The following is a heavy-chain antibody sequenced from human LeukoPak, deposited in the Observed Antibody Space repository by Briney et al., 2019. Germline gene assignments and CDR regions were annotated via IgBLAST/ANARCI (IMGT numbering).Heavy chain of an antibody. CDR3: AKETLSGDSFAGGAFDI. D-gene: IGHD2-21*02. V-gene: IGHV3-30*18. CDR2: ISYDGSNK. Sequence: GRSLRLSCAASGFTFSSYGMHWVRQAPGKGLEWVAVISYDGSNKYYADSVKGRFTISRDKSKNTLYLQMNSLRAEDTAVYYCAKETLSGDSFAGGAFDIWGQGTMVTVSS. CDR1: GFTFSSYG. J-gene: IGHJ3*02.